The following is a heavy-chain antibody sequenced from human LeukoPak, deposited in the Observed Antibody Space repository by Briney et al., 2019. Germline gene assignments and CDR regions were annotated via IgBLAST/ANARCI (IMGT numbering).Heavy chain of an antibody. J-gene: IGHJ4*02. V-gene: IGHV4-61*01. CDR3: ARASDCGGDCYYFDY. Sequence: SETLSLTCTVSGGSVSSGSYYWGWIRQPPGKGLEWLGYIYYSGGTNYNPSLKSRVTISVDTSKNQFSLKLSSVTAADTAVYYCARASDCGGDCYYFDYWGQGTLVTVSS. CDR1: GGSVSSGSYY. CDR2: IYYSGGT. D-gene: IGHD2-21*02.